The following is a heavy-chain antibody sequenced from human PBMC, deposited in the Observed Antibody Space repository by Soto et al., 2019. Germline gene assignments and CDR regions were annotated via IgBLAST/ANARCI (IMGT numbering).Heavy chain of an antibody. CDR2: ISGNGGST. Sequence: EVQLLDSGGGLVQPGGSLRLSCAASGFTFSNYAMSWVRQAPGKGLEWVSTISGNGGSTYYADSVKGRFTISRDNSKNMLFLQINSLRDDDSAVYYCAKRPASIITFDYWGQGTPVTLSS. J-gene: IGHJ4*02. CDR1: GFTFSNYA. V-gene: IGHV3-23*01. CDR3: AKRPASIITFDY. D-gene: IGHD2-2*01.